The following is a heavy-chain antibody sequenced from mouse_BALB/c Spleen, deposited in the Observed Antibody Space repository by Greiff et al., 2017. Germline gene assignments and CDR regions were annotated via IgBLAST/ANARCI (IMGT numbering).Heavy chain of an antibody. J-gene: IGHJ1*01. Sequence: EVQLQQSGPELVKPGASVKISCKASGYSFTGYFMNWVMQSHGKSLEWIGRINPYNGDTFYNQKFKGKATLTVDKSSSTAHMELRSLASEDSAVYYCARFGNPYWYFDVWGAGTTVTVSS. V-gene: IGHV1-20*02. CDR3: ARFGNPYWYFDV. D-gene: IGHD2-1*01. CDR1: GYSFTGYF. CDR2: INPYNGDT.